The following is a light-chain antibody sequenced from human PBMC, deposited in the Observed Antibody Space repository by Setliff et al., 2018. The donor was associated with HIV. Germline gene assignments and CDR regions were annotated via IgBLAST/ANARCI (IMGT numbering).Light chain of an antibody. J-gene: IGKJ1*01. Sequence: DIQMTQSPSTLSASVGDRVTITCRASQSINSWLAWYQQTPGKAPKLLIYMASSLESGVPSRLSGSGSGTEFTLTISSLQPDDFATYYCQQYDSYSGTVGQGTKVDIK. CDR1: QSINSW. CDR3: QQYDSYSGT. V-gene: IGKV1-5*03. CDR2: MAS.